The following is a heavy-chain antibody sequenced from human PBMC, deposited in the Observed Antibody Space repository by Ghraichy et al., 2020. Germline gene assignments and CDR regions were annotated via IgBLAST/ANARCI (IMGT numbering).Heavy chain of an antibody. CDR3: ARDVAGYYHYGMDV. CDR2: IYYTGST. Sequence: GSLSLTCTVSGGSISSYYWSWIRQPPGKGLEWIGYIYYTGSTNYNPSLMSRVTISVDTSKNQFSLKLSSVTAADTAVYYCARDVAGYYHYGMDVWGQGTTVTVSS. J-gene: IGHJ6*02. CDR1: GGSISSYY. V-gene: IGHV4-59*01. D-gene: IGHD6-19*01.